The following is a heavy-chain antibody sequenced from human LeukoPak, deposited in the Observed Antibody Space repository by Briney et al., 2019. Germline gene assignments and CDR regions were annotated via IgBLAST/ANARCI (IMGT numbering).Heavy chain of an antibody. CDR3: ARDEVGPFDY. D-gene: IGHD1-26*01. CDR1: GYTFTDYY. Sequence: EASVKVSCKASGYTFTDYYMHWVRQAPGQGLEWMGWFNPNSGGTIYAQTFQGRVTMTRDTSISTAYMEVSSLRPDDTAVYYCARDEVGPFDYWGQGTLVTVSS. V-gene: IGHV1-2*02. CDR2: FNPNSGGT. J-gene: IGHJ4*02.